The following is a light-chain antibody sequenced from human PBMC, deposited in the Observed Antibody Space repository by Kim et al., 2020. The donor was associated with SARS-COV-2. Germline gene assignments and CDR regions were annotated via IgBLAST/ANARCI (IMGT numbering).Light chain of an antibody. CDR1: QSISRG. V-gene: IGKV1-5*01. Sequence: DIQMTQSPSTLSASLGERDTITYRASQSISRGLAWYQQKPGKATKLLIYDASSLESSVPSRFSGRGSGSEFTLTLSSLQPDDFATYYCQQYNSYSPMYVFGQGPKREI. CDR2: DAS. CDR3: QQYNSYSPMYV. J-gene: IGKJ2*01.